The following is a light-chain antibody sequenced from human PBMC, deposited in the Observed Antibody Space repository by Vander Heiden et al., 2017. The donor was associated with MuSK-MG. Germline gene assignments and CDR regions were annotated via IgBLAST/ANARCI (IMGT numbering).Light chain of an antibody. CDR3: QQYNNWPPHT. CDR1: QSVSSN. CDR2: GAS. V-gene: IGKV3-15*01. J-gene: IGKJ2*01. Sequence: DILTTQSPASLSASPGERGTLTCRASQSVSSNLAWYQQKPGQAPRLLIYGASTRATGVPARFSGSGYGTEFTLTISSRQSEDFAVYYCQQYNNWPPHTFGQGTKLEIK.